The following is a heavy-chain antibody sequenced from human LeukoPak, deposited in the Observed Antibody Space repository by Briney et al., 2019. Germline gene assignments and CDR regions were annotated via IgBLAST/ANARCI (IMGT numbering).Heavy chain of an antibody. CDR2: ISGSAAST. D-gene: IGHD6-13*01. CDR1: GFTFSNFA. CDR3: AKFSAAGTRGYFDY. V-gene: IGHV3-23*01. J-gene: IGHJ4*02. Sequence: GGSLRLSCAASGFTFSNFAMSWVRQTPGKGLEWVSAISGSAASTYYADSVKGRFIISRDNSKNTLYLQMNSLRAEDTAVYYCAKFSAAGTRGYFDYWGQGTLVTVSS.